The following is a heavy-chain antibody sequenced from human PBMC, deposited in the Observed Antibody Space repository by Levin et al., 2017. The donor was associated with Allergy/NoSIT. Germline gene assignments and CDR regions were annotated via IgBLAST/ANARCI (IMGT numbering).Heavy chain of an antibody. CDR1: GFTVSSNY. V-gene: IGHV3-53*01. Sequence: PGGSLRLSCAASGFTVSSNYMSWVRQAPGKGLEWVSVIYSGGSTYYADSVKGRFTISRDNSKNTLYLQMNSLRAEDTAVYYCARVQVVTRWFDTWGQGTLVTVSS. J-gene: IGHJ5*02. CDR2: IYSGGST. CDR3: ARVQVVTRWFDT. D-gene: IGHD4-23*01.